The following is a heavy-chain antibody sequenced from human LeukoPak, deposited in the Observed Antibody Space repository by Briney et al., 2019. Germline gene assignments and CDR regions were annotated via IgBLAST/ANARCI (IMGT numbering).Heavy chain of an antibody. D-gene: IGHD4-17*01. J-gene: IGHJ1*01. CDR2: ISGSGGST. CDR3: AKDPPTTVTRGGYFQH. CDR1: GFTFSSYA. V-gene: IGHV3-23*01. Sequence: GGSPRLSCVASGFTFSSYAMSWVRQAPGKGLEWVSAISGSGGSTYYADSVKGRFTISRDNSKNTLYLQMNSLRAEDTAVYYCAKDPPTTVTRGGYFQHWGQGTLVTVSS.